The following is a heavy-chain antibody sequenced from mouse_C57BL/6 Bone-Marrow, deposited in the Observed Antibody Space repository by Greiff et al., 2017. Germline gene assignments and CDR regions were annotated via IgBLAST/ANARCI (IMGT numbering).Heavy chain of an antibody. V-gene: IGHV5-17*01. Sequence: EVMLVESGGGLVKPGGSLKLSCAASGFTFSDYGMHWVRQAPEKGLEWVAYISSGSCTIYYADTVKGRFTISSDKAKNTLFLQMTSLRSEDTAMYYCARFLDYWGQGTTLTVSS. CDR2: ISSGSCTI. J-gene: IGHJ2*01. CDR1: GFTFSDYG. CDR3: ARFLDY.